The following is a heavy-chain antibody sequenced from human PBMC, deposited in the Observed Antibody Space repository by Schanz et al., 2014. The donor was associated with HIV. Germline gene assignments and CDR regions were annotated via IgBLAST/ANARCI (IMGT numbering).Heavy chain of an antibody. CDR3: ARVPRWLQPHFDY. V-gene: IGHV3-21*02. D-gene: IGHD5-12*01. Sequence: EVQLMESGGGQVKPGGSLRLTCSASGFTFSSFTFHWVRQAPGKGLEWVSSISAYSNSIHYEDSVKGRFTISRDNARNPLVLQMNRLRVDDSAVYYCARVPRWLQPHFDYWGQGILVTVYS. J-gene: IGHJ4*02. CDR1: GFTFSSFT. CDR2: ISAYSNSI.